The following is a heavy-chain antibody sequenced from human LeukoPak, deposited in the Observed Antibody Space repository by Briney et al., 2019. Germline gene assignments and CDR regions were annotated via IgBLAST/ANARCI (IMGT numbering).Heavy chain of an antibody. CDR3: AKDHSPGWFDP. J-gene: IGHJ5*02. CDR2: MSGDGSST. Sequence: PGGSLRLSCAASGFTFSSYWMHWVRQAPGKGLVWVARMSGDGSSTDYADSVKGRFTISRDYAKNTLYLQMDSLRVEDTAMYYCAKDHSPGWFDPWGQGTLVTVSS. V-gene: IGHV3-74*01. CDR1: GFTFSSYW. D-gene: IGHD5-18*01.